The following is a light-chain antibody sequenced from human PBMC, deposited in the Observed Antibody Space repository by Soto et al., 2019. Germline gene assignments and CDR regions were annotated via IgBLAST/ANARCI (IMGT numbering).Light chain of an antibody. CDR2: DAY. CDR1: QSISSW. V-gene: IGKV1-5*01. CDR3: QQYGSYWT. Sequence: DIQMTQSPSTLSASVGDRVTITCRASQSISSWLAWYQQKPGKAPKLLIYDAYSLESGTPSRSSGRRSGTEFTLTIASVQPEDFATYYCQQYGSYWTFGQGTKVDIK. J-gene: IGKJ1*01.